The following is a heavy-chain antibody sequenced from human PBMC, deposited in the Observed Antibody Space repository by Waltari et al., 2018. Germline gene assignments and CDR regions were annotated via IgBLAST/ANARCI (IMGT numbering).Heavy chain of an antibody. CDR1: GVSIRRGGYF. J-gene: IGHJ3*02. D-gene: IGHD3-22*01. V-gene: IGHV4-61*02. Sequence: QVQLQESGPGLVKPSRTLSLTCAVSGVSIRRGGYFWSWVRQPAGKGLEWIGRVYSAGNTDYNPSLKSRATVSVDTSKNQFFLRLTFMAAADAAVYYCASFREYYDSSGNYFGAFDTWGQGTKVTVSS. CDR2: VYSAGNT. CDR3: ASFREYYDSSGNYFGAFDT.